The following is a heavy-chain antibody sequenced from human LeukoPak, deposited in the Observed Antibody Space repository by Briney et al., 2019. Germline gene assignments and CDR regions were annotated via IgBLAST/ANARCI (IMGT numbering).Heavy chain of an antibody. V-gene: IGHV1-46*01. Sequence: VKVSCKTSGYTFTSYYIHWVRQAPGQGLEWMGIINPSGGSTSYAQKFQGRVTMTRDTSTSTVYMYLSSLRSEDTAVYYCARDSLYGVVNYWGQGTLVTVSS. CDR1: GYTFTSYY. D-gene: IGHD4-17*01. CDR3: ARDSLYGVVNY. J-gene: IGHJ4*02. CDR2: INPSGGST.